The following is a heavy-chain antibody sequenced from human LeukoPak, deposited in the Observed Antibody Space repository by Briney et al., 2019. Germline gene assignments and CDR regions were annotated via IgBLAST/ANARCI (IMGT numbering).Heavy chain of an antibody. CDR3: ARDFKPAPAAFDI. CDR1: GGSISSYY. J-gene: IGHJ3*02. D-gene: IGHD2-2*01. V-gene: IGHV4-59*01. Sequence: PSETLSLTCTVSGGSISSYYWSWIRQPPGKGLEWIGYIYYSGSTNYNPSLKSRVTISVDTSKNQFSLKLSSVTAADTAVYYCARDFKPAPAAFDIWGQGTMVTVSS. CDR2: IYYSGST.